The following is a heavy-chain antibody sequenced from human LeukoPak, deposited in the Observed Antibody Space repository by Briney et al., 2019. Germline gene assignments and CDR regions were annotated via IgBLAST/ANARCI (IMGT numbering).Heavy chain of an antibody. J-gene: IGHJ6*03. CDR1: GFTVSSNY. D-gene: IGHD6-13*01. CDR2: IYSGGST. CDR3: AREIAAAGYYYYYYMDV. V-gene: IGHV3-53*01. Sequence: GGSLRLSCAASGFTVSSNYMSWVRQAPGKGLEWVSVIYSGGSTYYADSVKGRFTISRDNSKNTLYLQMNSLRAEDTAGYYCAREIAAAGYYYYYYMDVWGKGTTVTVSS.